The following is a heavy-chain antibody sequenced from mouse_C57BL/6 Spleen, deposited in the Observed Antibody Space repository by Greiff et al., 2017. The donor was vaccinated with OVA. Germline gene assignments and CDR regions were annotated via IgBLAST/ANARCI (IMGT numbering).Heavy chain of an antibody. Sequence: EVKLVESGGDLVKPGGSLKLSCAASGFTFSSYGMSWVRQTPDKRLEWVATISSGGSYTYYPDSVKGRFTISRDNAKNTLYLQMSSLKSEDTAMYYCARHPLTWVYYFDYWGQGTTLTVSS. J-gene: IGHJ2*01. CDR2: ISSGGSYT. CDR1: GFTFSSYG. CDR3: ARHPLTWVYYFDY. D-gene: IGHD4-1*01. V-gene: IGHV5-6*01.